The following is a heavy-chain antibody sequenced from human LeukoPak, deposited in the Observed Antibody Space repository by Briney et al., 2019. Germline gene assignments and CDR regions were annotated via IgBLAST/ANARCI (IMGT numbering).Heavy chain of an antibody. Sequence: KPSETLSLTCAVYGGSFSGYYWSWIRQPPGKGLEWIGEINHSGSTNYNPSLKSRVTISVDTSKNQFSLKLSSVTAADTAVYYCARVGVAMKIWGQGTLVTVSS. D-gene: IGHD3-3*01. J-gene: IGHJ4*02. CDR2: INHSGST. CDR3: ARVGVAMKI. CDR1: GGSFSGYY. V-gene: IGHV4-34*01.